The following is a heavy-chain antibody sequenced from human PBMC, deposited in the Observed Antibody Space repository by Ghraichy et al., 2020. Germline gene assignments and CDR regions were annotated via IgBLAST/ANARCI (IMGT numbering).Heavy chain of an antibody. CDR3: ARGSRVVRFFYYDGMDV. V-gene: IGHV3-48*02. D-gene: IGHD4-23*01. J-gene: IGHJ6*02. CDR2: ITSSSRTK. Sequence: SCVGSGFTLSDHSMNWVRQSPGKGLEWVSYITSSSRTKSYADSVRGRFTISRDNAQNSLYLQMNSLRDEDTAVYYCARGSRVVRFFYYDGMDVWGQGTTVTVSS. CDR1: GFTLSDHS.